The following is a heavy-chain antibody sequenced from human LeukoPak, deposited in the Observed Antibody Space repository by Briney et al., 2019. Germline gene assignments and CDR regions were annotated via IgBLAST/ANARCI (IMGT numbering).Heavy chain of an antibody. J-gene: IGHJ6*03. V-gene: IGHV4-38-2*02. D-gene: IGHD6-13*01. CDR2: INHSGST. Sequence: PSETLSLTCSVSGYSISSGFYWSWIRRPPGKGLEWIGEINHSGSTNYNPSLKSRVTISVDTSKDQFSLKLSSVTAADTAVYYCARHKRGVYSSSWYRCYYYYMDVWGKGTTVTISS. CDR3: ARHKRGVYSSSWYRCYYYYMDV. CDR1: GYSISSGFY.